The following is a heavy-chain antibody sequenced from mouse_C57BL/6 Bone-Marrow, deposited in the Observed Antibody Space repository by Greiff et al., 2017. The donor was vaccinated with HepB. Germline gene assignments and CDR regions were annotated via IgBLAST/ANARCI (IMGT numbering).Heavy chain of an antibody. CDR2: IWWDDDK. Sequence: ESGPGILQPSQTLSLTCSFSGFSLSTFGMGVGWIRQPSGKGLEWLAHIWWDDDKYYNPALKSRLTSSKDTSKNQVFLKIANVDTADTATYYCARVIYYYGSRYAMDYWGQGTSVTVSS. CDR3: ARVIYYYGSRYAMDY. V-gene: IGHV8-8*01. D-gene: IGHD1-1*01. CDR1: GFSLSTFGMG. J-gene: IGHJ4*01.